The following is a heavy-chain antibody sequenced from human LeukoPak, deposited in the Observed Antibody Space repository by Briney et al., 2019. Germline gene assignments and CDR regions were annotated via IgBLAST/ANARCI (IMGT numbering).Heavy chain of an antibody. CDR1: GGSISNYW. V-gene: IGHV4-59*01. CDR2: IDYSGST. D-gene: IGHD4-11*01. CDR3: ARVDYKTTRFDP. Sequence: SSETLSLTCTVSGGSISNYWWSWIRQPPGKGLEWIGYIDYSGSTNYNPSLKSRVTISVDTSKNQFSLKLSSVTAADTAVYYCARVDYKTTRFDPWGQGTLVTVSS. J-gene: IGHJ5*02.